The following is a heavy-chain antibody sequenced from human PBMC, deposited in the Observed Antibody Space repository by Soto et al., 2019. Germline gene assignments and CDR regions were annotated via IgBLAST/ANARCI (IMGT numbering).Heavy chain of an antibody. D-gene: IGHD3-16*01. Sequence: QVQLVQSGAEVKKPGASVKVSCKASGYTFTNFGISWVRQAPGQGLEWMGWISAYNGTTNYAQNFQGRVTMTSDTSTRTAYMALGSVRSDDTAVYYCARGGTPIDCWGQGTLVTVSS. J-gene: IGHJ4*02. V-gene: IGHV1-18*01. CDR1: GYTFTNFG. CDR2: ISAYNGTT. CDR3: ARGGTPIDC.